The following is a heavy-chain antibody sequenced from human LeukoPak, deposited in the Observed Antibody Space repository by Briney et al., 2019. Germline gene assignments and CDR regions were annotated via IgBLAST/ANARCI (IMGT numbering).Heavy chain of an antibody. Sequence: PGGSLRLSCAASGFTFSDYYMSWIRQAPGKGLEWVSYISSSCSTIYYADSVKGRFTISRDNAKNSLYLQMNSLRAEDTAVYYCARDPYYDFWSGYYAYYYYYMDVWGKGTTVTVSS. CDR3: ARDPYYDFWSGYYAYYYYYMDV. V-gene: IGHV3-11*04. D-gene: IGHD3-3*01. J-gene: IGHJ6*03. CDR2: ISSSCSTI. CDR1: GFTFSDYY.